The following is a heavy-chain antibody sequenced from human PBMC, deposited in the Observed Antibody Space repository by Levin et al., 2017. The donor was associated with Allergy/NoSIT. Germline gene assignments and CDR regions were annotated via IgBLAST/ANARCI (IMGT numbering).Heavy chain of an antibody. D-gene: IGHD6-19*01. CDR2: IKQDGSEK. J-gene: IGHJ6*02. CDR1: GFTFSSYW. V-gene: IGHV3-7*01. Sequence: GGSLRLSCAASGFTFSSYWMSWVRQAPGKGLEWVANIKQDGSEKYYVDSVKGRFTISRDNAKNSLYLQMNSLRAEDTAVYYCARDRAGYYYYGMDVWGQGTTVTVSS. CDR3: ARDRAGYYYYGMDV.